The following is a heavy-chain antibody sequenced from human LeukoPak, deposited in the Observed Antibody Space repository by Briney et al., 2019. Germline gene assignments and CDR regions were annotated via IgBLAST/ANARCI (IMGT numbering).Heavy chain of an antibody. V-gene: IGHV3-21*01. Sequence: PGGSLRLSCAASGFTFSIYSMNWVRQAPGKGLEWVSSITSSGSSIYYADSVKGRFTISRDNAKNSVCLQMNSLRVEDTAVYYCARDLSWNPDYWGQGTLVTVSS. CDR2: ITSSGSSI. CDR3: ARDLSWNPDY. D-gene: IGHD1-1*01. CDR1: GFTFSIYS. J-gene: IGHJ4*02.